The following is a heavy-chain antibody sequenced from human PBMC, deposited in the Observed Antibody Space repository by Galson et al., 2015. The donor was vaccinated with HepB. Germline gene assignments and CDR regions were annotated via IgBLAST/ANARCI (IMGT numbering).Heavy chain of an antibody. CDR1: GFTFRNFG. Sequence: SLRLSCAASGFTFRNFGMNWVRQAPGKGLEWVALISYDESNLYYVDSVKGRFTISRDTSKNTLFLEMNSLRAEDTAVYYCAKDFGYSYGYDGGMDVWGQGTTVTVSS. J-gene: IGHJ6*02. V-gene: IGHV3-30*18. CDR2: ISYDESNL. D-gene: IGHD5-18*01. CDR3: AKDFGYSYGYDGGMDV.